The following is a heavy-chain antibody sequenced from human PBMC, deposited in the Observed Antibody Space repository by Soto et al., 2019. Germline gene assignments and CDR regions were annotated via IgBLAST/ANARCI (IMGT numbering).Heavy chain of an antibody. CDR2: IYPGDSET. V-gene: IGHV5-51*01. Sequence: GESLKISCQCSGYTFSNFWIAWVRHLPGKGLEYMGIIYPGDSETRYSPSFHGKVTISADRSIGTAYLQWSSLEASDSAFYFCARSPRSSPYFDYWGQGALVTVS. CDR3: ARSPRSSPYFDY. D-gene: IGHD6-13*01. J-gene: IGHJ4*02. CDR1: GYTFSNFW.